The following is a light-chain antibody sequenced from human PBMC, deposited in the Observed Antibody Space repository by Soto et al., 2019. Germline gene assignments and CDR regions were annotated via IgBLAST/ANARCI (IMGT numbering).Light chain of an antibody. Sequence: QSVLTQPPSASGTPGQRGTISWSGSSSNIGSNTVNWYQQLPGTAPKLLIYNNNQRPSGVPDRFSGSKSGTSASLAISGLQSEDEAHYYCAAWDDSLNGRVFGGGTKLTVL. CDR2: NNN. J-gene: IGLJ3*02. V-gene: IGLV1-44*01. CDR1: SSNIGSNT. CDR3: AAWDDSLNGRV.